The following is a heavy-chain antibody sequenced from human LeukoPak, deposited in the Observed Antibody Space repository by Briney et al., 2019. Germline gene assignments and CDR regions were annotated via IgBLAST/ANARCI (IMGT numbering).Heavy chain of an antibody. CDR2: ISGSGGST. Sequence: HPGGSLRLSCAASGFTFSSYSMNWVRQAPGKGLEWVSAISGSGGSTYYADSAKGRFTISRDNSKNTLYLQMNSLRAEDTAVYYCAKDLVRGGYDDYWGQGTLVTVSS. V-gene: IGHV3-23*01. CDR3: AKDLVRGGYDDY. J-gene: IGHJ4*02. D-gene: IGHD5-12*01. CDR1: GFTFSSYS.